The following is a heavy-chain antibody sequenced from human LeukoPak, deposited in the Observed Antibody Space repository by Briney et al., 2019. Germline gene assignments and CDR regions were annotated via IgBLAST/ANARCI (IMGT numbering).Heavy chain of an antibody. CDR2: INPSAGTT. CDR1: GYTFTSYY. D-gene: IGHD1-26*01. V-gene: IGHV1-46*01. J-gene: IGHJ5*02. Sequence: ASVKVSRKASGYTFTSYYMHWVRQAPGQGLEWMGVINPSAGTTSYAQRFQGRVTMTSDTSTSTAYMELSSLRSEDTAVYYCARDQSGSQHWFDPWGQGTLVTVSS. CDR3: ARDQSGSQHWFDP.